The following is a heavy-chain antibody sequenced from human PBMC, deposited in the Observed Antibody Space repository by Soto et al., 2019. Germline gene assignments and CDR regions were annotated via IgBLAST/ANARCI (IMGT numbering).Heavy chain of an antibody. CDR3: ARDSLKGFAP. V-gene: IGHV1-2*02. CDR2: INPNSGGR. J-gene: IGHJ5*02. Sequence: WKACGDGFTGSYIRWVRQARGQGIEWMGWINPNSGGRNYAQKFQGRVTMTRDTSISTVYMDLSRLRSDDTAVYDCARDSLKGFAPLGQRTLVPGSS. CDR1: GDGFTGSY.